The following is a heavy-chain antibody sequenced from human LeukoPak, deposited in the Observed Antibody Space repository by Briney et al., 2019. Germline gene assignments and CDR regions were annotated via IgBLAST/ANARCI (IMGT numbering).Heavy chain of an antibody. D-gene: IGHD3-22*01. J-gene: IGHJ4*02. CDR1: GFTFSSYA. V-gene: IGHV3-23*01. CDR2: ISGSGGST. Sequence: GGSLRLSCAASGFTFSSYAMSWVRQAPGKGLEWVSAISGSGGSTYYADSVKGRFTISRDNSKNTLYLQMNSLRVEDTAMYYCARDPHSGYGSSGGFDCWGQGTLVTVSS. CDR3: ARDPHSGYGSSGGFDC.